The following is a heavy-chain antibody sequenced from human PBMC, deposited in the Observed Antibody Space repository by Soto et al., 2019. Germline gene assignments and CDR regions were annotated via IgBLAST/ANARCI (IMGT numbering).Heavy chain of an antibody. CDR2: IYWDDDK. V-gene: IGHV2-5*02. Sequence: QITLKESGPTLVKPTQTLTLTCTFSGFSLSTSGVGVGWIRQPPGKALEWLALIYWDDDKRYSPSLKSRLTITKDTSKNQVVLTMTNMDPVDTATYYCALPKTRYGYNFDAFDIWGQGTMVTVSS. J-gene: IGHJ3*02. D-gene: IGHD5-12*01. CDR3: ALPKTRYGYNFDAFDI. CDR1: GFSLSTSGVG.